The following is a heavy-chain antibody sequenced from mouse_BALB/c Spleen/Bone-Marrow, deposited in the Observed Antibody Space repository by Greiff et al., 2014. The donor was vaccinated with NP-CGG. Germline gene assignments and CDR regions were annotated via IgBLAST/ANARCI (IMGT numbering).Heavy chain of an antibody. CDR1: GFNIKDTY. Sequence: EVQLQQSGAELVKPGASVKLSCTASGFNIKDTYMHWVKQRPEQGLEWIGRIDPANGNTKYDPKFQGKATITADTSSNTAYLQLSSLTSGDTAVYYCAGFGITKEEGYYYAMDYWGQGTSVTVSS. D-gene: IGHD2-4*01. CDR2: IDPANGNT. J-gene: IGHJ4*01. V-gene: IGHV14-3*02. CDR3: AGFGITKEEGYYYAMDY.